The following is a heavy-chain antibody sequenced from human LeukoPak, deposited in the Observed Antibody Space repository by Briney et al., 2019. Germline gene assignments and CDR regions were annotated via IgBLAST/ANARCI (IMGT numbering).Heavy chain of an antibody. CDR1: GYTFTSYG. Sequence: ASVKVSCKASGYTFTSYGISWVRQAPGQGLEWMGWISAYNGNTNYAQKLQGRVTMTTGTSTSTAYMELRSLRSDDTAVYYCARVLPYPYSSGWSDYWGQGTLVTVSS. CDR3: ARVLPYPYSSGWSDY. CDR2: ISAYNGNT. D-gene: IGHD6-19*01. V-gene: IGHV1-18*01. J-gene: IGHJ4*02.